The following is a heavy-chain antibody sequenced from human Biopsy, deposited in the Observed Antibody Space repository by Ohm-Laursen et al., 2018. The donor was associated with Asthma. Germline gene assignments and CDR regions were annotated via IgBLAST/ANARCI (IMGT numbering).Heavy chain of an antibody. D-gene: IGHD1-26*01. CDR2: ISPIFGRV. J-gene: IGHJ6*02. CDR1: GDSLGSFINYA. CDR3: ARPDPGRPIVYYYYGMDV. Sequence: SSVKVSCKASGDSLGSFINYAISWVRPAPGQGLEWMGGISPIFGRVNYAQKFEGRATITADLFTRTAYMELSSLRSDDTAVYYCARPDPGRPIVYYYYGMDVWGQGTTVTVYS. V-gene: IGHV1-69*01.